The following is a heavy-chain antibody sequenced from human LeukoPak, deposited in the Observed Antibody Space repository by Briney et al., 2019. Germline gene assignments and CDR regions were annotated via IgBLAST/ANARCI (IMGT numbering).Heavy chain of an antibody. CDR1: GLTFSNYW. V-gene: IGHV3-7*01. Sequence: PGGSLRLSCVVSGLTFSNYWMIWVRQAPGKGLESVAIVNEDGSAKYYLDSVEGRFTISRDNAKNSLYLQMNSLRAEDTAVYYCARTSNTVTTGASYFDYWGQGILVTVSS. CDR3: ARTSNTVTTGASYFDY. CDR2: VNEDGSAK. J-gene: IGHJ4*02. D-gene: IGHD4-17*01.